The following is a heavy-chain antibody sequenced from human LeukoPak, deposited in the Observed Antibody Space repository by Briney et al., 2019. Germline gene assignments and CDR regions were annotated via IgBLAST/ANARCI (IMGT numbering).Heavy chain of an antibody. Sequence: SETLSLTCTVSGGSISSNSYYWAWIRQPPGKGLEWIGSVHYSGSTYYNPSLKSRVTISVDTSKDQFSLKLSSVTAADTAVYYCARVGSYLNWFDPWGQGTLVTVSS. CDR2: VHYSGST. CDR1: GGSISSNSYY. D-gene: IGHD1-26*01. J-gene: IGHJ5*02. CDR3: ARVGSYLNWFDP. V-gene: IGHV4-39*07.